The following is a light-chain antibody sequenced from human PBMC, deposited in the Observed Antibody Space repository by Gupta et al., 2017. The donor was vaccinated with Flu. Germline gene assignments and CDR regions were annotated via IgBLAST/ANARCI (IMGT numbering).Light chain of an antibody. V-gene: IGKV1-8*01. Sequence: AIRMTQSPSSFSASTGDRVTITCRASQGISSYVAWYQQKPGKAPKLLVYAASTLQSGVPSRFSGSGSGTEFTLTISCLQSEDFATYYCQQYYSYPWTFGQGTKVEIK. J-gene: IGKJ1*01. CDR1: QGISSY. CDR3: QQYYSYPWT. CDR2: AAS.